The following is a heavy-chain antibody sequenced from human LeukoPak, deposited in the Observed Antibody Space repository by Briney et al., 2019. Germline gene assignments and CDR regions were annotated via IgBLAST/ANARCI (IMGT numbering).Heavy chain of an antibody. CDR3: ASSGYYYRYLRDAFDI. CDR1: GGSFSGYY. V-gene: IGHV4-34*01. CDR2: INHSGST. D-gene: IGHD3-22*01. J-gene: IGHJ3*02. Sequence: PSETLSLTCAVYGGSFSGYYWSWIRQPPGKGLEWIGEINHSGSTNYNPSLKSRVTISVDTSKNQFSLKLSSVTAADTAVYYCASSGYYYRYLRDAFDIWGQGTMVTVSS.